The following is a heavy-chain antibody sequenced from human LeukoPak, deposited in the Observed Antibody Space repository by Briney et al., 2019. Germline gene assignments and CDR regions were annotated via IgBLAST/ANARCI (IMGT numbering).Heavy chain of an antibody. Sequence: GGSLRLSCAASGFIFTSYWMTWVRQAPGKGLEWVANINPDGTKKTYVDSVKGRFTISRDNAENSLHLQMNSLRVEDTAVYYCASQPAVVDLDCWGQGTLVTVSS. V-gene: IGHV3-7*01. D-gene: IGHD5-18*01. CDR2: INPDGTKK. J-gene: IGHJ4*02. CDR3: ASQPAVVDLDC. CDR1: GFIFTSYW.